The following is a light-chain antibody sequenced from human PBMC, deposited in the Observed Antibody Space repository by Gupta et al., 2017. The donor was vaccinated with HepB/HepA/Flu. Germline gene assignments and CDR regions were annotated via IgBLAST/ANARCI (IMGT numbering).Light chain of an antibody. CDR1: QSVSSY. CDR2: DAS. J-gene: IGKJ4*01. V-gene: IGKV3-11*01. Sequence: EIVLTQSPATLSLSPGERATLSCRASQSVSSYLAWYQQKPGQAPRLLIYDASNRATGIPARFSGSGAGTDFNLTISSREPEDFAVYYCQQRSNGHPGITFGGGTKVEIK. CDR3: QQRSNGHPGIT.